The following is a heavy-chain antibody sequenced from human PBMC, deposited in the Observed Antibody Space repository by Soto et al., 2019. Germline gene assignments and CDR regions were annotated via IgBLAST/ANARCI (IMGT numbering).Heavy chain of an antibody. CDR1: GGSISSGDYY. J-gene: IGHJ5*02. CDR3: ARGYGWFGEFLKNKWFDP. V-gene: IGHV4-30-4*01. Sequence: QVHLQESGPGLVKPSQTLSLTCTVSGGSISSGDYYWSWIRQPPGKGLEWIGHIYHSENTYYNPSLTSRVAMSVDTSKNQFSLKLSSVTAADTAVYYCARGYGWFGEFLKNKWFDPWGQGTLVTVSS. D-gene: IGHD3-10*01. CDR2: IYHSENT.